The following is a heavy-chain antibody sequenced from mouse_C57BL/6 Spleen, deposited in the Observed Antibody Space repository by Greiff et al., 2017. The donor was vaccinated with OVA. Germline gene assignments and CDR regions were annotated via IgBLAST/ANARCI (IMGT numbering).Heavy chain of an antibody. CDR1: GYAFSSSW. J-gene: IGHJ4*01. CDR2: IYPGDGDT. D-gene: IGHD2-3*01. V-gene: IGHV1-82*01. Sequence: VQLQESGPELVKPGASVKISCKASGYAFSSSWMNWVKQRPGKGLEWIGRIYPGDGDTNYNGKFKGKATLTADKSSSTAYMQLSSLTSEDSAVYFCAIDGYYVFMDYWGQGTSVTVSS. CDR3: AIDGYYVFMDY.